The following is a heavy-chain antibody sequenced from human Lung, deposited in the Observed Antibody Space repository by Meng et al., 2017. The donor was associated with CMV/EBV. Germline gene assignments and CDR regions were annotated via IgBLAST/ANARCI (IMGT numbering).Heavy chain of an antibody. V-gene: IGHV3-21*01. J-gene: IGHJ6*02. CDR2: ISRSTHYI. CDR3: ARDDGSGNVYDFYYGMDV. D-gene: IGHD3-10*01. CDR1: GFNFSTYS. Sequence: GESLKISCEASGFNFSTYSLNWVRQAPGKGLEWVAFISRSTHYIYYADSVKARFTISRDTAKNSVYLQMNSLRAEDTAVYYCARDDGSGNVYDFYYGMDVWGQGTXVTVYS.